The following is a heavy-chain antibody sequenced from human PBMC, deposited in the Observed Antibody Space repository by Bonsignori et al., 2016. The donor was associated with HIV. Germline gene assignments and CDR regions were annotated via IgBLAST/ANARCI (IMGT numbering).Heavy chain of an antibody. Sequence: DVQLVASGGGLVQPGGSLRLSCAASGFTFKPYWMHWVRQAPGEGLVWVSLIQNDGITSNYADSVKGRFTISRDDAKNTLYLQMNSLRADDTAVYYCVRDGNGWERPYDYWGQGTQV. CDR1: GFTFKPYW. D-gene: IGHD1-26*01. V-gene: IGHV3-74*01. CDR3: VRDGNGWERPYDY. CDR2: IQNDGITS. J-gene: IGHJ4*02.